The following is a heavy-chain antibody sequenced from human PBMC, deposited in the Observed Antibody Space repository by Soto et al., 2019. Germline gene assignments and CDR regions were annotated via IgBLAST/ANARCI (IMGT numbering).Heavy chain of an antibody. D-gene: IGHD3-9*01. CDR1: GFTFSSYA. V-gene: IGHV3-23*01. CDR2: ISGSGGST. J-gene: IGHJ4*02. Sequence: GGSLRLSCAASGFTFSSYAMSWVRQAPGKGLEWVSAISGSGGSTYYADSVKGRFTISRDNSKNTLYLQMNSLRAEDTAVYYRAKGGKEYDILTGYYNLPTSKLDSWGQGTLVTVSS. CDR3: AKGGKEYDILTGYYNLPTSKLDS.